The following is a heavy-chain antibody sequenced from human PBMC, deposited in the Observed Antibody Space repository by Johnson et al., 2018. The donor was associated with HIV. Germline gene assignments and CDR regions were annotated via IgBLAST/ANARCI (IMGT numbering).Heavy chain of an antibody. CDR1: GFIFEDYG. J-gene: IGHJ3*02. D-gene: IGHD1-26*01. CDR3: ARDSPRIVGVPDAFDI. Sequence: VQLVESGGGVVRPGGSLRLSCAASGFIFEDYGMSWVRQLPGKGLEWVSCVNWNGGTTGYADSVKGLFTISRDNSKNTLYLQMNSLRAEDTAVYYCARDSPRIVGVPDAFDIWGQGTMVTVSS. V-gene: IGHV3-20*04. CDR2: VNWNGGTT.